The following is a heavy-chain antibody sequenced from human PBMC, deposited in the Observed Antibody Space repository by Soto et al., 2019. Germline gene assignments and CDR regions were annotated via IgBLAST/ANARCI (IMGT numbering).Heavy chain of an antibody. V-gene: IGHV4-34*01. D-gene: IGHD6-25*01. CDR2: INHSGST. CDR1: GGSFSGYY. Sequence: SETLSLTCAVYGGSFSGYYWSWIRQPPGKGLEWIGEINHSGSTNYNPYLKSRVTISVDTSKNQFSLKLSSVTAADTAVYYCARLTDRSGPIDYWGQGTLVTVSS. J-gene: IGHJ4*02. CDR3: ARLTDRSGPIDY.